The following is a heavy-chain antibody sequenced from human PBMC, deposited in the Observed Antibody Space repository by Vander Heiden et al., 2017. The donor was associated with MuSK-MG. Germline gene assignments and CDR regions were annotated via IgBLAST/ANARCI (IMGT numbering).Heavy chain of an antibody. J-gene: IGHJ4*02. V-gene: IGHV3-23*01. CDR1: VFTFRSYA. CDR3: AKHRDPGSSAWDYFDY. D-gene: IGHD6-19*01. CDR2: ISGSGGDT. Sequence: EVKLLESGGGLVQPGGSLRLSCEASVFTFRSYALSCVPQATGMGLEWVSGISGSGGDTYYADSVKGRFTISRENSKNTLYLQRNSLRAEDTAVYYCAKHRDPGSSAWDYFDYWGQGTRVTVSS.